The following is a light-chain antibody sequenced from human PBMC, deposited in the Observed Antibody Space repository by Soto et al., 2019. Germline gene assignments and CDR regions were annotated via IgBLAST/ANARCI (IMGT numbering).Light chain of an antibody. Sequence: ERVLTQSPGTLSLSPGERATLSCRASQRVTDSYLAWYQQKPGQAPRLLIYGTSSRATGIPDRFSGSGSGTDFSLTISRLEPEDFAVYYCQQYGSSSWTFGQGTKVDIK. CDR3: QQYGSSSWT. V-gene: IGKV3-20*01. CDR1: QRVTDSY. J-gene: IGKJ1*01. CDR2: GTS.